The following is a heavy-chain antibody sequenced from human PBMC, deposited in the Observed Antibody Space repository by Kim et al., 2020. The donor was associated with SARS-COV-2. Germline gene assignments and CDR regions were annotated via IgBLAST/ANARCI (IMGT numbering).Heavy chain of an antibody. D-gene: IGHD2-2*01. Sequence: KGRFTTSRDNTKNTLYLQMNSLRAEDTAVYYCAKLAIVVVPAAIPYYFDYWGQGTLVTVSS. J-gene: IGHJ4*02. CDR3: AKLAIVVVPAAIPYYFDY. V-gene: IGHV3-23*01.